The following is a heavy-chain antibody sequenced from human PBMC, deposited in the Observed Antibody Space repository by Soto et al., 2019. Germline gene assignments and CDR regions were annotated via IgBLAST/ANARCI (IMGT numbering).Heavy chain of an antibody. D-gene: IGHD2-15*01. CDR1: XXXFXSYA. CDR2: VSIGGST. Sequence: DVQLLESGGGLVQPXXSLRLXXAASXXXFXSYAMGWVRQGPGKGLXWVAVVSIGGSTHXAXSVRGRFTISRDNSKNTLSLQMNSLTAXDTAVYFCAKRRGAGGHFDYWGQGALVTVSS. CDR3: AKRRGAGGHFDY. V-gene: IGHV3-23*01. J-gene: IGHJ4*02.